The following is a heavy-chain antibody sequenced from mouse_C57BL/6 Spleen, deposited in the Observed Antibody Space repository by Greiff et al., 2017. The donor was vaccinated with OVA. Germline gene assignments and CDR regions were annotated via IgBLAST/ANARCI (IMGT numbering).Heavy chain of an antibody. J-gene: IGHJ2*01. CDR2: IYPGSGST. CDR1: GYTFTSYW. V-gene: IGHV1-55*01. Sequence: QVQLQQPGAELVKPGASVKMSCKASGYTFTSYWITWVQQRPGKGLEWLGDIYPGSGSTNYNEKFKSKATLTVDTSSSTAYMQISSLTSEDAAVYYCARELTGTYTDYWGQGTTLTVSS. CDR3: ARELTGTYTDY. D-gene: IGHD4-1*01.